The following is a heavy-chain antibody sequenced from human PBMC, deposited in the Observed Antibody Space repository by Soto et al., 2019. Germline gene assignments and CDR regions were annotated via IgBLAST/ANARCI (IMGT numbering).Heavy chain of an antibody. J-gene: IGHJ4*02. CDR2: INAGNGNT. Sequence: QVQLVQSGAEVKKPGASVKVSCKTSGYTFTKYAVDWVRQAPGQGLEWMGWINAGNGNTKYSQKLQGRVTSTRDTSETMVYMELSSLRSEDTAVYYCARDPGYSYGYHQSDFWGQGTLVTVSS. D-gene: IGHD5-18*01. V-gene: IGHV1-3*01. CDR3: ARDPGYSYGYHQSDF. CDR1: GYTFTKYA.